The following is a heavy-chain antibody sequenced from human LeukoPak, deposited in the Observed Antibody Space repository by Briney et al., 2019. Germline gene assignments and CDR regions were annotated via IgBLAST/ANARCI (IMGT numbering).Heavy chain of an antibody. D-gene: IGHD6-13*01. Sequence: PGGSLRLSCAASEFTFSDYYMSWIRQAPGKGLEWVSYISYSGDTKYYADSGKGRFTVSRDNAKNSLYLQMNSLRAEDTAVYYCGRLGIITAAGSNDYWGQGTLVTVSS. CDR2: ISYSGDTK. CDR1: EFTFSDYY. J-gene: IGHJ4*02. CDR3: GRLGIITAAGSNDY. V-gene: IGHV3-11*01.